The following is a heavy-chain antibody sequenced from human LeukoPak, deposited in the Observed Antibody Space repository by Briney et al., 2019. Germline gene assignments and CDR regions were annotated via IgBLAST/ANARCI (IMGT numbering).Heavy chain of an antibody. V-gene: IGHV3-48*01. Sequence: GGSLRLSCAASGFTFNVYSMNWVRQAPGKGLEWASFISSSLDSSMYYADSVKGRFTISRDNAKNSLYLQMNSLRAEDTAVYYCARGVRDILSGYYTDYYFYYMDVWGKGTTVTVSS. CDR3: ARGVRDILSGYYTDYYFYYMDV. CDR2: ISSSLDSSM. J-gene: IGHJ6*03. D-gene: IGHD3-3*01. CDR1: GFTFNVYS.